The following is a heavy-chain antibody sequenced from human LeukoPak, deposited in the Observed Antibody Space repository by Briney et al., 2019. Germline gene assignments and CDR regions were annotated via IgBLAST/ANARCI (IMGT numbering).Heavy chain of an antibody. D-gene: IGHD2-15*01. CDR1: GYTFTGNN. Sequence: ASVKVSCKASGYTFTGNNIHWVRQAPGQGLERLGWIHVKNGDTNYEQNFRVRVTMTMDTSTSTAYMELSGLRSDDTAVYYCARASNTLYGGQFFDSWGQGTLVAVSS. CDR2: IHVKNGDT. CDR3: ARASNTLYGGQFFDS. J-gene: IGHJ4*02. V-gene: IGHV1-2*02.